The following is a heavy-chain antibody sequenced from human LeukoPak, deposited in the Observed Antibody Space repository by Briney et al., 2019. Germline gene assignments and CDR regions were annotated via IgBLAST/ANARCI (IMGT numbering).Heavy chain of an antibody. CDR1: GFTFRNYG. Sequence: PGGSLRLSGAAPGFTFRNYGIRWVRQAPGKGLEWVAFIRVDESNTSYADWVKGRFTISRDNSKITLSLQMNSLKVEDTAVYYCAKHMVEGDHYYDMDVWGKGTSVTVSS. CDR3: AKHMVEGDHYYDMDV. V-gene: IGHV3-30*02. J-gene: IGHJ6*03. CDR2: IRVDESNT. D-gene: IGHD2-15*01.